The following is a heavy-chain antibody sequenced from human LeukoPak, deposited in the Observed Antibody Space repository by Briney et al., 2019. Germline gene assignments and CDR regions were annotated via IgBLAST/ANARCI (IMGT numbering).Heavy chain of an antibody. Sequence: GASVKVSCKASGYTFTDYYMHWVRQAPGQGLEWMGWINPDSGGTNYAQKFQGWVTMTRDTSISTAYVELSRLRSDDTAIYYCARTTYYSDRSGYYYDYWGQGTLVTVSS. CDR3: ARTTYYSDRSGYYYDY. J-gene: IGHJ4*02. V-gene: IGHV1-2*04. CDR2: INPDSGGT. CDR1: GYTFTDYY. D-gene: IGHD3-22*01.